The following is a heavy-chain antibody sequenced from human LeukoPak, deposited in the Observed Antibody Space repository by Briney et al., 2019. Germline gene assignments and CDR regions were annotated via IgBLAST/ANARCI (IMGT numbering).Heavy chain of an antibody. Sequence: GGSLRLSCVASGFTFSSYEMNWVRQAPGKGPEWVSYITGSSSTIYYADSVKGRFTISRDNAKNSLYLQMNSLRAEDTAVYYCASSDTFRVNWGQGTLVTVSS. CDR1: GFTFSSYE. J-gene: IGHJ4*02. CDR3: ASSDTFRVN. D-gene: IGHD3-16*01. V-gene: IGHV3-48*03. CDR2: ITGSSSTI.